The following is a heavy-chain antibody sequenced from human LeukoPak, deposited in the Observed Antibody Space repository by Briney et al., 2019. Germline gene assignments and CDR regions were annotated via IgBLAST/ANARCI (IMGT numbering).Heavy chain of an antibody. CDR2: INHSGST. CDR3: ARGREFSGWYYPQYFQH. D-gene: IGHD6-19*01. CDR1: GGSFSGYY. V-gene: IGHV4-34*01. J-gene: IGHJ1*01. Sequence: SETLSLTCAVYGGSFSGYYWRWIRQPPGKGLEWIGEINHSGSTNYNPSLKSRVTISVDTSKNQFPLKLSSVTAADTAVYYCARGREFSGWYYPQYFQHWGQGTLVTVSS.